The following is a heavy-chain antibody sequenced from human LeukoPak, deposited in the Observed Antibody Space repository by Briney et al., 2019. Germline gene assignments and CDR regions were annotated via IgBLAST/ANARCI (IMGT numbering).Heavy chain of an antibody. CDR2: INPSGGST. V-gene: IGHV1-46*01. J-gene: IGHJ4*02. CDR1: GYTFTSYY. D-gene: IGHD3-3*01. CDR3: ARGREITIFGVVILDY. Sequence: ASVKVSCKASGYTFTSYYMHWVRQAPGQGLEWMGIINPSGGSTSYAQKFQGRVTISVDTSKNQFSLKLSSVTAADTAVYYCARGREITIFGVVILDYWGQGTLVTVSS.